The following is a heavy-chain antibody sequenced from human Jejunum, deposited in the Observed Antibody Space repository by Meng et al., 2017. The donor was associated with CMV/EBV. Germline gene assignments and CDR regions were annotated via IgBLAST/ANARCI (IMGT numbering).Heavy chain of an antibody. CDR1: GFTFSTYA. CDR3: AREGYQRWFDP. CDR2: ISSSNTYI. Sequence: ASGFTFSTYAMSWVRQAPGKGLEWVSSISSSNTYIYYADSVKGRFTISRDNAKNSLYLQMNNLRADDTAVYYCAREGYQRWFDPWGQGTLVTVSS. J-gene: IGHJ5*02. V-gene: IGHV3-21*01. D-gene: IGHD6-25*01.